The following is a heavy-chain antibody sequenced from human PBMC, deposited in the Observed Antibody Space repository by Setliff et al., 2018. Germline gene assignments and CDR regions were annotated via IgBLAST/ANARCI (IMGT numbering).Heavy chain of an antibody. CDR1: GGMFSSYA. CDR2: IIPIFGTA. CDR3: ARDSLLRGIFGVVNMGPNYYYMDV. V-gene: IGHV1-69*13. Sequence: SVKVSCKASGGMFSSYAISWVRQAPGQGLEWMGGIIPIFGTANYAQKFQGRVTITADESTSTAYMELSSLRSEDTAVYYCARDSLLRGIFGVVNMGPNYYYMDVWGKGTTVTVSS. J-gene: IGHJ6*03. D-gene: IGHD3-3*01.